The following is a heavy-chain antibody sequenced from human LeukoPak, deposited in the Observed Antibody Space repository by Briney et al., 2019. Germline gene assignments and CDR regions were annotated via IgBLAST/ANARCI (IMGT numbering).Heavy chain of an antibody. CDR1: GFTFSSYS. CDR2: ISSSSSAI. D-gene: IGHD4-23*01. CDR3: AANGGPFDF. Sequence: GGSLRLSCAASGFTFSSYSMNWVRQAPGKGLEWISYISSSSSAIYYADSVKGRFTISRDNAKNSLYLQMNSLRAEDTAVYYCAANGGPFDFWGQGTLVTVSS. J-gene: IGHJ4*02. V-gene: IGHV3-48*01.